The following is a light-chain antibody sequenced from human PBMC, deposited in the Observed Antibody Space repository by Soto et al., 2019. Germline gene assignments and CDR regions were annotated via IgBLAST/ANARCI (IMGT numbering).Light chain of an antibody. Sequence: QSVLTQPASVSGSPGQSITISCTGTSSDVGGYKYVSWHQLHPGKAPKLIIYGVSNRPSGVSNRFSGSKSGNTASLTISGLQAEEEADYYCSSYSRSTAYVFGTGTKVTVL. CDR1: SSDVGGYKY. CDR3: SSYSRSTAYV. CDR2: GVS. J-gene: IGLJ1*01. V-gene: IGLV2-14*01.